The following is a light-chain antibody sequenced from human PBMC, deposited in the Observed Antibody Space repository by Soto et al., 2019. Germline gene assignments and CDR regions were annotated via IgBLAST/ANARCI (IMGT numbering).Light chain of an antibody. CDR3: SLYTSKNLYV. Sequence: QSVLTQPASVSGSPGQSITISCTGTSSDVGTYKYVSWYQHHPGKAPKLVIYDVGHRPSGISIRFSGSKSGNTASLTISGLQAEDEADYYCSLYTSKNLYVFGTGTKLSVL. CDR2: DVG. J-gene: IGLJ1*01. V-gene: IGLV2-14*03. CDR1: SSDVGTYKY.